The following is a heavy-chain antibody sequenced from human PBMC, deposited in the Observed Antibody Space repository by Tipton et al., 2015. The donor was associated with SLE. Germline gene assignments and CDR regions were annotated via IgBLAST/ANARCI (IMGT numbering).Heavy chain of an antibody. V-gene: IGHV4-31*03. J-gene: IGHJ3*02. Sequence: GLVKPSQTLSLTCTVSGGSISTGGYYWNWIRQHPGKGLEWIGYIYYSGSTNYNPSLKSRVTISVDTSKNQFSLKLSSVTAADTAMYYCARQGYSSSDAFDIWGQGTMVTVSS. CDR2: IYYSGST. D-gene: IGHD6-6*01. CDR1: GGSISTGGYY. CDR3: ARQGYSSSDAFDI.